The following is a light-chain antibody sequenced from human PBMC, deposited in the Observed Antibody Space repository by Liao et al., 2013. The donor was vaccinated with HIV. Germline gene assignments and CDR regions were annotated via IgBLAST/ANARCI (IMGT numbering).Light chain of an antibody. Sequence: GSVTPGKTARITCGGNFIGSKSVHWYQQKPGQAPVLVIYYDTYRPSGIPERFSGSNSGNTATLTISGTQPMDEADYYCQAWDRNTAIFGGGTKLTVL. CDR3: QAWDRNTAI. J-gene: IGLJ2*01. CDR1: FIGSKS. V-gene: IGLV3-21*01. CDR2: YDT.